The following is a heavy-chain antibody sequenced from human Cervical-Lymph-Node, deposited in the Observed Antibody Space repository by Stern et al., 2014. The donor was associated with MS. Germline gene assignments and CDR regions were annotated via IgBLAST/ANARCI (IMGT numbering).Heavy chain of an antibody. CDR1: GGTFSDYA. Sequence: VQLLASGAEMKKPGSSVKVSCMASGGTFSDYAISWVRQAPGHGLEWMGGIGPRFGAAHYGQKFQDRVTITADESTSTAFMELSGLRSDDTAVYYCARCRVLLTAFYDSMDVWGRGTTVSVSS. J-gene: IGHJ6*02. V-gene: IGHV1-69*01. D-gene: IGHD2/OR15-2a*01. CDR3: ARCRVLLTAFYDSMDV. CDR2: IGPRFGAA.